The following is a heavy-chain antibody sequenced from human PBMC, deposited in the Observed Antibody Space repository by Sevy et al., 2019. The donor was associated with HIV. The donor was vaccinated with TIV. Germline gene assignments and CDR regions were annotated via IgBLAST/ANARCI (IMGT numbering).Heavy chain of an antibody. CDR3: ARVVYGDYVNYFDP. CDR1: SGYMSSSSYY. CDR2: IYYSGST. J-gene: IGHJ5*02. Sequence: SEILSLTCSVSSGYMSSSSYYWGWIRQPPGKGLEWIGTIYYSGSTYYCPSLKSRVSISVDTSKNQFSLKLISVTAADTAVYYCARVVYGDYVNYFDPWGQGSLVTVSS. V-gene: IGHV4-39*01. D-gene: IGHD4-17*01.